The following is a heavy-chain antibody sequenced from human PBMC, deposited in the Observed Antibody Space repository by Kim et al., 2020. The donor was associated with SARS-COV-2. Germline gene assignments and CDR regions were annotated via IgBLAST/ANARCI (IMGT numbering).Heavy chain of an antibody. CDR2: T. CDR3: ASGNRWGYFQH. V-gene: IGHV4-31*02. Sequence: TYYTPSLKSRVTISVDTSKNQFSQKLSSVTAADTAVYYCASGNRWGYFQHWGQGTLVTVSS. D-gene: IGHD1-26*01. J-gene: IGHJ1*01.